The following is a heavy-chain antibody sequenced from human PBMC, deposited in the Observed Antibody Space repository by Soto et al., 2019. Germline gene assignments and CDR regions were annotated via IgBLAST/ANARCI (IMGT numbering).Heavy chain of an antibody. CDR3: ARDGPSYYYDSSPYGMDV. CDR1: GFTFSSYG. Sequence: PGGSLRLSCASSGFTFSSYGMHWVRQAPGKGLEWVAVIWYDGSNKYYADSVKGRFTISRDNSKNTLYLQMNSLRAEDTAVYYCARDGPSYYYDSSPYGMDVWGQGTTVTVS. V-gene: IGHV3-33*01. CDR2: IWYDGSNK. J-gene: IGHJ6*02. D-gene: IGHD3-22*01.